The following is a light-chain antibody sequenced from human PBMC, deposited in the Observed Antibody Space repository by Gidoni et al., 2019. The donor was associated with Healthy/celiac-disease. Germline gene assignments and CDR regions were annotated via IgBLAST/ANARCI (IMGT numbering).Light chain of an antibody. J-gene: IGKJ3*01. Sequence: DIQMTQSPSSLSASVGDRVTITCRASQSISSYLNWYQQKPGKAPKLLIYAASSLQSGVPSRFSGSGSGTDFTLTISSLQPEDFATYYGQQSYSTLFTCGPGTKVDIK. V-gene: IGKV1-39*01. CDR2: AAS. CDR1: QSISSY. CDR3: QQSYSTLFT.